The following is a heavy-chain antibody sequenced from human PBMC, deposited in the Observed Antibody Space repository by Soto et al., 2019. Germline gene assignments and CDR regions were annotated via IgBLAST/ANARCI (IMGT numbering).Heavy chain of an antibody. Sequence: QVQLLQSGAEVKKPGASVKVSCKVSGHTLTELSMHWVRQAPGRGLEWMGGFDPEDGETIFAQKFQGRVTMTEDTSTDSPYMELPSLRSEDTAVSYCAAGGTGWLPSTFDYWGQGTLVTISS. D-gene: IGHD1-1*01. CDR1: GHTLTELS. CDR3: AAGGTGWLPSTFDY. J-gene: IGHJ4*02. CDR2: FDPEDGET. V-gene: IGHV1-24*01.